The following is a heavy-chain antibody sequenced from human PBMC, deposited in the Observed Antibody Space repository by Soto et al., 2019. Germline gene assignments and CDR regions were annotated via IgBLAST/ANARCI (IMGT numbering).Heavy chain of an antibody. CDR3: ARDIVLMVYAIRWFDP. D-gene: IGHD2-8*01. CDR1: GGSFSGYY. J-gene: IGHJ5*02. Sequence: SETLSLTCAVYGGSFSGYYWGWIGQPQGKGLEWIGEINHSGSTNYNPSLKSRVTISVDTSKNQFSLKLSSVTAADTAVYYCARDIVLMVYAIRWFDPWGQGTLVTVSS. V-gene: IGHV4-34*01. CDR2: INHSGST.